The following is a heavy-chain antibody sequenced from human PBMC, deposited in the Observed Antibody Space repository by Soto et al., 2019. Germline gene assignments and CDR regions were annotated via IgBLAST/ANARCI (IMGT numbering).Heavy chain of an antibody. V-gene: IGHV1-18*01. CDR1: GYGFTTYG. CDR3: ARGRYGDY. J-gene: IGHJ4*02. Sequence: QVHLVQSGAAVKKPGASVKVSCKGSGYGFTTYGITWVRQAPGQGLEWMAWISAHNGNTNYAQKLQGRVTVTRDKFTSTAYMELRSLRSDDTAVYYFARGRYGDYWGQGALVTVSS. D-gene: IGHD1-1*01. CDR2: ISAHNGNT.